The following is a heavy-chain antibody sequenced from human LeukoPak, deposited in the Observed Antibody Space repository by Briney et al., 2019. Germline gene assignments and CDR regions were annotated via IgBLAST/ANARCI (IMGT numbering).Heavy chain of an antibody. J-gene: IGHJ4*02. V-gene: IGHV4-59*01. CDR2: IYYSGST. D-gene: IGHD2-15*01. Sequence: SETLSLTCTVSGGSISSYYWSWIRQPPGKGLEWIGYIYYSGSTNYNSSLKSRVTISVDTSKNQFSLKLSSVTAADTAVYYCAACSGGSSAFDYWGQGTLVTVSS. CDR1: GGSISSYY. CDR3: AACSGGSSAFDY.